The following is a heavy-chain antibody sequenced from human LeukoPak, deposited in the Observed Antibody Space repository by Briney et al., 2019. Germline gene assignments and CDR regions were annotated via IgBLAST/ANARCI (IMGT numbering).Heavy chain of an antibody. J-gene: IGHJ4*02. CDR3: MRVPEAPDY. CDR2: INPSGGST. CDR1: GYTFTSYY. Sequence: ASVKVSCKASGYTFTSYYMHWVRQAPGQGLEWMGIINPSGGSTSYAQKFQGRVTMTRDTSTSTVSMELRSLRSDDTAVYYCMRVPEAPDYWGQGTLVTVSS. V-gene: IGHV1-46*01.